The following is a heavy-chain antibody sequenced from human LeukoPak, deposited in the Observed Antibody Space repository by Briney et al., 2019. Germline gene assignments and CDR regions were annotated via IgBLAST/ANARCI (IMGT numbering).Heavy chain of an antibody. D-gene: IGHD3-10*01. CDR3: GRGAYGSGDRGWFDP. CDR1: GGSISTYY. Sequence: SETLSLTCTVSGGSISTYYWSWIRQPAGEGLEWIGRIYTSGNTKFNPSRKRPVNLLLDPFKKQSSPTLSSLTAPGPGVYYRGRGAYGSGDRGWFDPLGRGTLVSVSS. CDR2: IYTSGNT. J-gene: IGHJ5*02. V-gene: IGHV4-4*07.